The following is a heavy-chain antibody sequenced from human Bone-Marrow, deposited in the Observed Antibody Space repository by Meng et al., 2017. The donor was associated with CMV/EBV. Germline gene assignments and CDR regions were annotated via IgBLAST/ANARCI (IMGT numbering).Heavy chain of an antibody. D-gene: IGHD3-3*01. Sequence: GGSLRLSCAASGFTFSSYSMNWVRQAPGKGLEWVSSISSSSSYIYYADSVKGRFTISRDNAKNSLYLQMNSLRAEDTAVYYCARDGVTIFGVVIGVNWFDPWGQGTRVTGSS. J-gene: IGHJ5*02. CDR2: ISSSSSYI. CDR1: GFTFSSYS. V-gene: IGHV3-21*01. CDR3: ARDGVTIFGVVIGVNWFDP.